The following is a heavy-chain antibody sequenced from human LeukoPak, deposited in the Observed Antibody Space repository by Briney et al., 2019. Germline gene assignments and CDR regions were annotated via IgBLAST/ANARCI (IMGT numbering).Heavy chain of an antibody. V-gene: IGHV3-30*18. CDR1: GFTFSSYG. CDR3: AKGYSSGWVWYYFDY. J-gene: IGHJ4*02. CDR2: ISFDGTKK. D-gene: IGHD6-19*01. Sequence: GGSLRLSCAASGFTFSSYGMLWVRQAPGKGLEWVAVISFDGTKKYYADSVKGRFTISRDNSKNMLYLQLNSLRAEDTAVYYCAKGYSSGWVWYYFDYWGQGTLGTVSS.